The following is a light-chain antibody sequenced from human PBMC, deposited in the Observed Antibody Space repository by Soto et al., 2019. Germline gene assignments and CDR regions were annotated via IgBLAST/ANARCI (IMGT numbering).Light chain of an antibody. J-gene: IGLJ2*01. CDR2: EVN. Sequence: QSALTQPPCASGSPGQSVTISCTGTSGDVGAYNYVSWYQQHPGKAPKLMIYEVNKRPSGVPDRFSGSKSGSSASLTVSGLQAEDEADYYCSSFAGSNLIFGGGTKVTVL. CDR3: SSFAGSNLI. CDR1: SGDVGAYNY. V-gene: IGLV2-8*01.